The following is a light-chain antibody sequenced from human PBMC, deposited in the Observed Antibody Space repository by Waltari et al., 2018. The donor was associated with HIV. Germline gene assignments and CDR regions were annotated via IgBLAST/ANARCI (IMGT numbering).Light chain of an antibody. CDR3: STWDDRLNGPVV. Sequence: QSVLAQPPSASGTPGQRVTISCSGSRSNIGSNSVTWSQHFPGTAPKLLIYGDSLRPSGVPARFSGSKFGTSASLVITGLQSGDEADYYCSTWDDRLNGPVVFGGGTRLTVL. V-gene: IGLV1-44*01. CDR2: GDS. J-gene: IGLJ2*01. CDR1: RSNIGSNS.